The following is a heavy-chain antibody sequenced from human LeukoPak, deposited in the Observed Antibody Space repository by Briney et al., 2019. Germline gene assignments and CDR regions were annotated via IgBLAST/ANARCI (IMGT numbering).Heavy chain of an antibody. D-gene: IGHD3-3*01. CDR1: GFTFSSYW. Sequence: PGGSLRLSCAASGFTFSSYWMSWVRQAPGKGLEWVANIKQDGSEKYYLDSVKGRFTISRDNAKNSLYLQMNSLRAEDTAVYYCARESIFGVVTLSGGFDYWGQGTLVTVSS. V-gene: IGHV3-7*01. CDR2: IKQDGSEK. CDR3: ARESIFGVVTLSGGFDY. J-gene: IGHJ4*02.